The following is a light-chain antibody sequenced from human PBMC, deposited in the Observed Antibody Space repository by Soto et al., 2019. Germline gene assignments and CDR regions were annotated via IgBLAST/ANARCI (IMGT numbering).Light chain of an antibody. CDR3: QQYGSSPPT. CDR1: QSISRW. V-gene: IGKV3-20*01. J-gene: IGKJ1*01. CDR2: GAS. Sequence: TQSPSTLSASVGDRVTITCRASQSISRWLAWYQEKPGQGPRLLIYGASSRATGTPDRFSGSGSGTDFTLTINRLEPEDFALYYCQQYGSSPPTFGQGTKVDIK.